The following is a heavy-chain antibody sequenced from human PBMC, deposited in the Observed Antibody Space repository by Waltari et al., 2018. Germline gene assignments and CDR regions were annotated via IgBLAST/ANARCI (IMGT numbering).Heavy chain of an antibody. CDR2: IYSGGST. CDR1: GFTVSSNY. Sequence: EVQLVETGGGLIQPGGSLRLSCAASGFTVSSNYMSWVRQAPGKGLEWVSVIYSGGSTYYADSVKCRFTISRDNSKNTLYLQMNSLRAEDTAVYYCARVGKDTAWMDYWGQGTLVTVSS. CDR3: ARVGKDTAWMDY. D-gene: IGHD5-18*01. J-gene: IGHJ4*02. V-gene: IGHV3-53*02.